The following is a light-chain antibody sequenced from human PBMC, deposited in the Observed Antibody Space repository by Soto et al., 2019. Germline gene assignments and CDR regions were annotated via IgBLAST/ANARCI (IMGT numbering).Light chain of an antibody. CDR2: AAS. CDR3: QKYNSAPLT. V-gene: IGKV1-27*01. CDR1: QGIGNY. Sequence: DIQMTQSPSSLSASVGDRVTITCRASQGIGNYLAWYQQKPGKVPNVLIYAASTLQSGVPSRFSCSGSGTDFTLTISSLQTEDVATYYCQKYNSAPLTFGGGTKVEIK. J-gene: IGKJ4*01.